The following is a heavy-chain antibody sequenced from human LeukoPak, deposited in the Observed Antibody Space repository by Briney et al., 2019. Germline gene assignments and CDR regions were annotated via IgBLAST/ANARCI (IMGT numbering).Heavy chain of an antibody. CDR3: AEDGVAAANFEFDY. CDR2: IRYDGSNK. V-gene: IGHV3-33*06. CDR1: GFTFSSYG. Sequence: GGSLRPSCAASGFTFSSYGMHWVRQAPGKGLEWVAVIRYDGSNKYYADSVKGRFTISRDNSKNSLYLQMNSLRAEDTAVYYCAEDGVAAANFEFDYWGQGPLVTVPS. D-gene: IGHD6-13*01. J-gene: IGHJ4*02.